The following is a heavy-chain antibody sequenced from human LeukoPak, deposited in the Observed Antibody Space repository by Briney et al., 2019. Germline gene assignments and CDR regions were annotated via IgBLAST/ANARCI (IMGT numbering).Heavy chain of an antibody. CDR3: ARDLNVSGPLDY. CDR2: ISYDGSNK. Sequence: GGSLRLSCAASGFTFSSYAMHWVRQAPGKGLEWVAVISYDGSNKYYADSVKGRFTISRDNSKNTLYLQMNSLRAEDTAVYYCARDLNVSGPLDYWGQGTLVTVSS. D-gene: IGHD3-10*01. CDR1: GFTFSSYA. V-gene: IGHV3-30-3*01. J-gene: IGHJ4*02.